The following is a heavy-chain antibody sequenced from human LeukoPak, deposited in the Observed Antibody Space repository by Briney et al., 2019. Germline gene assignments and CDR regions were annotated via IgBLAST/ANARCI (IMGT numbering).Heavy chain of an antibody. Sequence: PGGSLRLSCAASGFAVSSNYMSWVRQAPGKGLEWVAVIYDGGHTDYADSVKGRFTISRDSSKNTLYLQMNSLRPEDTAEYYCARARCDTCGYGSWGQGTLVTVSS. J-gene: IGHJ5*02. D-gene: IGHD3-22*01. CDR2: IYDGGHT. CDR1: GFAVSSNY. V-gene: IGHV3-66*02. CDR3: ARARCDTCGYGS.